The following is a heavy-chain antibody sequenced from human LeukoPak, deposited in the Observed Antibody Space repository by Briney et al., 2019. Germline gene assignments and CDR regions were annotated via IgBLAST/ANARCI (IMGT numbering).Heavy chain of an antibody. CDR2: IRYDGSNK. J-gene: IGHJ4*02. V-gene: IGHV3-30*14. CDR3: ARLLTGTGYYFDY. Sequence: GGSLRLSCAASGFTFSSYAMHWVRQAPGKGLEWVAFIRYDGSNKYYADSVKGRFTISRDDSKNTLYLQMNSLRVEDTAVYYCARLLTGTGYYFDYWGQGTLVTVSS. CDR1: GFTFSSYA. D-gene: IGHD1/OR15-1a*01.